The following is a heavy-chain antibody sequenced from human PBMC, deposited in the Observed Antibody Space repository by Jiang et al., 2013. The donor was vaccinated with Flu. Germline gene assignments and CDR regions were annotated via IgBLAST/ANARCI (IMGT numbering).Heavy chain of an antibody. CDR2: IYHSGST. CDR3: ARDRRSGSYFTGFDY. Sequence: GLVKPSGTLSLTCAVSGGSISSSNWWSWVRQPPGKGLEWIGEIYHSGSTNYNPSLKSRVTISVDKSKNQFSLKLSSVTAADTAVYYCARDRRSGSYFTGFDYWGQGTLVTVSS. J-gene: IGHJ4*02. V-gene: IGHV4-4*02. CDR1: GGSISSSNW. D-gene: IGHD1-26*01.